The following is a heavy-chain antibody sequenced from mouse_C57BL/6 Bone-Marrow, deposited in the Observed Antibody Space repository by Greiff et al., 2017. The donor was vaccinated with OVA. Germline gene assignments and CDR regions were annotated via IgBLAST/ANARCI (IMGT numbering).Heavy chain of an antibody. CDR3: ARWDFNFDY. CDR2: IDPSDSYT. D-gene: IGHD4-1*01. Sequence: VQLQQPGAELVRPGTSVKLSCKASGYTFTSYWMHWVKQRPGQGLEWIGVIDPSDSYTTYNQKFKGKATLTVDTSSSTAYMQLSSLTSEDSAGYYCARWDFNFDYWGQGTTLTVSS. V-gene: IGHV1-59*01. CDR1: GYTFTSYW. J-gene: IGHJ2*01.